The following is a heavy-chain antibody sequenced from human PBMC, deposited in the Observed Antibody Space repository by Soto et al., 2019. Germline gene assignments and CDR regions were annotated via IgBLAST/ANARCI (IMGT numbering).Heavy chain of an antibody. CDR2: IYHSGSA. J-gene: IGHJ4*02. V-gene: IGHV4-30-4*01. Sequence: SETLSLTCTVSGGSVRSTDYYWSWIRQPPGKGLEWIGYIYHSGSAYYNPSLKSRVTISVDTSKNQFSLKLTSVTAADTAIYYCARKDYYTSGSPYWGQGTLVTVS. D-gene: IGHD3-10*01. CDR1: GGSVRSTDYY. CDR3: ARKDYYTSGSPY.